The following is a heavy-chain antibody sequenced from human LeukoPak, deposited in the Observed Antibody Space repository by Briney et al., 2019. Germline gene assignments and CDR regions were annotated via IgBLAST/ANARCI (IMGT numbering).Heavy chain of an antibody. CDR3: ARGYNHGPIDM. CDR2: ITRNGDTT. CDR1: GVTFGDYG. J-gene: IGHJ3*02. D-gene: IGHD2-2*02. V-gene: IGHV3-20*04. Sequence: GGSLRLSCEASGVTFGDYGMSWVRQGRGKGLEWVSGITRNGDTTSYADSVNGRLTISRDNAKNCLYLQMNSLRAEDTAFYYCARGYNHGPIDMWGQGTLVTVSS.